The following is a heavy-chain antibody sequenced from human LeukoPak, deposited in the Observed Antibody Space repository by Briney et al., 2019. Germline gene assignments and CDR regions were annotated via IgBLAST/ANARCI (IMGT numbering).Heavy chain of an antibody. CDR2: IYYSGSS. CDR1: GGSISNGGYY. D-gene: IGHD3-22*01. V-gene: IGHV4-30-4*01. Sequence: PSETLSLTCTVSGGSISNGGYYWSWIRQHPGKGLGWIGYIYYSGSSYYNPSLKSRVTISVDTSKNQFSLKLSSVTAADTAVYYCARVLYYDSSWCFDYWGQGTLVTVSS. J-gene: IGHJ4*02. CDR3: ARVLYYDSSWCFDY.